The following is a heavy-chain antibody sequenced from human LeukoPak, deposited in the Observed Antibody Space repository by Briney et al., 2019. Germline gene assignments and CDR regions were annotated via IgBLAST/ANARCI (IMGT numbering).Heavy chain of an antibody. Sequence: SETLSLTCTVSGGSISSSSYYWSWIRQPAGKGLEWIGRIYTSGSTNYNPSLKSRVTISVDTSKNQFSLKLSSVTAADTAVYYCARARSHYYYDSSGYYKGGAFDIWGQGTMVTVSS. J-gene: IGHJ3*02. CDR2: IYTSGST. V-gene: IGHV4-61*02. CDR1: GGSISSSSYY. CDR3: ARARSHYYYDSSGYYKGGAFDI. D-gene: IGHD3-22*01.